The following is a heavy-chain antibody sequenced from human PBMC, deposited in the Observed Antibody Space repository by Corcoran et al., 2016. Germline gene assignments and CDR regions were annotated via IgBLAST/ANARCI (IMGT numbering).Heavy chain of an antibody. Sequence: EVLLVQSGAKVKKPGESLKISCKGSGYSFTNYWIGWVRQMPGKGLEWMGVISPGYSDTKYSPSFQGQVTISADKSITTAYLQWSSLEASDTAMYDCARENSKGGFDYWGQGTLVTVSS. CDR1: GYSFTNYW. D-gene: IGHD4-4*01. J-gene: IGHJ4*02. CDR2: ISPGYSDT. CDR3: ARENSKGGFDY. V-gene: IGHV5-51*01.